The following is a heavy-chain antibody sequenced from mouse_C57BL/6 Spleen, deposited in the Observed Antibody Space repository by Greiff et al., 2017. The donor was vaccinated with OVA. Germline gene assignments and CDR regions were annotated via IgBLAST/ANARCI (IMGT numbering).Heavy chain of an antibody. CDR1: GFNIKDYY. D-gene: IGHD1-1*01. Sequence: VQLQQSGAELVKPGASVKLSCTASGFNIKDYYMHWVKQRTEQGLEWIGRIDPEDGEPKYAPNFQGKATITADTSSNTAYLQLSSLTSEDTAVYYCARGHYYGSSHWYFDFWGTGTTVTVSS. CDR2: IDPEDGEP. CDR3: ARGHYYGSSHWYFDF. V-gene: IGHV14-2*01. J-gene: IGHJ1*03.